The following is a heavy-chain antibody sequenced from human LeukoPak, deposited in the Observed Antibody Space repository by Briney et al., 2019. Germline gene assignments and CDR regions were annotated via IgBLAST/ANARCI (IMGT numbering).Heavy chain of an antibody. CDR1: GFNFSDYG. J-gene: IGHJ6*03. CDR2: ISGSDYT. Sequence: GGSLRLSCAASGFNFSDYGMIWVRQAPGKGLEWVSGISGSDYTDHADSVKGRFTISRDNSKNTLYLQMNSLRAEDTALYYCAKSRNFYFYFMEVSGRGTKVTISS. CDR3: AKSRNFYFYFMEV. V-gene: IGHV3-23*01.